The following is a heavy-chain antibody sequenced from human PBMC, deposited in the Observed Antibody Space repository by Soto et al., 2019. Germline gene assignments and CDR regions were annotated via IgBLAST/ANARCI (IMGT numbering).Heavy chain of an antibody. J-gene: IGHJ4*02. V-gene: IGHV1-69*06. D-gene: IGHD1-26*01. CDR3: ARELTGVGATATYFDY. CDR1: GGTFSSYA. CDR2: IIPIFGTA. Sequence: QVQLVQSGAEVKKPGSSVKVSCKASGGTFSSYAISWVRQAPGQGLEWMGGIIPIFGTANYAQKFQGRVTITADKSTSTAYMALSSLRSEDTAVYYCARELTGVGATATYFDYWGQGTLVTVSS.